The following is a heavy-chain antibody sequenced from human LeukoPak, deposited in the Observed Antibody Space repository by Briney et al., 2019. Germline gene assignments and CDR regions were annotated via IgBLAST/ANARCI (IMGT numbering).Heavy chain of an antibody. D-gene: IGHD3-9*01. V-gene: IGHV3-9*01. CDR1: GFTFDDYA. CDR2: ISWNSGSI. CDR3: AKDIGYYDILTGKYASQYYFDY. Sequence: GGSLRLSCAASGFTFDDYAMHWVRQAPGKGLEWVSGISWNSGSIGYADSVKGRFTISRDNAKNSLYLQMNSLRAEDTALYYCAKDIGYYDILTGKYASQYYFDYWGQGTLVTVSS. J-gene: IGHJ4*02.